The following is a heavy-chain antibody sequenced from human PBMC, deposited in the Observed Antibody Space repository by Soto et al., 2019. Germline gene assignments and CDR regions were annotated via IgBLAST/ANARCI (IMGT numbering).Heavy chain of an antibody. J-gene: IGHJ4*02. V-gene: IGHV3-33*01. Sequence: QVQLVESGGGVVQPGGSLRLSCEASGFTFSNYAMHWVRQAPGKGLEWVAIIWFDASNKYYADSVKGRFTISRDNSKDIMYLQMNSLTAEDTAVYYCARDWKYYFDSWGQGSLVTVSS. CDR1: GFTFSNYA. D-gene: IGHD1-1*01. CDR3: ARDWKYYFDS. CDR2: IWFDASNK.